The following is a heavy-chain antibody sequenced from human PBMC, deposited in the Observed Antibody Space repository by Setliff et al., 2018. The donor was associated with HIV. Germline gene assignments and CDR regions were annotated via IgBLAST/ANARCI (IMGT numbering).Heavy chain of an antibody. CDR2: IYYSGNT. CDR3: ARPFDWGSSHPLGY. D-gene: IGHD3-9*01. J-gene: IGHJ4*02. V-gene: IGHV4-39*01. CDR1: GGSSSSSSFY. Sequence: TSETLSLTCTVSGGSSSSSSFYWGWIRQPPGKGLEWIGSIYYSGNTYYNPSLKSRVTISVDTSKNQFSLKLSSVTAADTAVYYCARPFDWGSSHPLGYWSQGTLVTVS.